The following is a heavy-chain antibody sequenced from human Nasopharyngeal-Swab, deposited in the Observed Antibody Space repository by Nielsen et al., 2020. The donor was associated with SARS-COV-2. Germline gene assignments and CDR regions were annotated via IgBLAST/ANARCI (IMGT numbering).Heavy chain of an antibody. CDR1: GGSISSSSYY. D-gene: IGHD3-10*01. Sequence: SETLSLTCTVSGGSISSSSYYWGWIRQPPGKGLEWIGSIYYSGSNYSNPSLKSRVTISVDTSKNQFSLKLSSVTAADTAVYYCARERGRGGIWNYYYYYMDVWGKGTTVTVSS. J-gene: IGHJ6*03. V-gene: IGHV4-39*07. CDR2: IYYSGSN. CDR3: ARERGRGGIWNYYYYYMDV.